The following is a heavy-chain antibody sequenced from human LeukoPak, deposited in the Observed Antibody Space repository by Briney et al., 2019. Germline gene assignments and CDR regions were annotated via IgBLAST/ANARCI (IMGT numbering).Heavy chain of an antibody. CDR3: ARGGYYDSSGYYRLSRYPLDY. D-gene: IGHD3-22*01. CDR1: GGSISSYY. CDR2: IYYSGST. Sequence: SETLSLTCTVPGGSISSYYWSWIRQPPGKGLEWIGYIYYSGSTNYNPSLKSRVTISVDTSKNQFSLKLSSVTAADTAVYYCARGGYYDSSGYYRLSRYPLDYWGQGTLVTVSS. V-gene: IGHV4-59*01. J-gene: IGHJ4*02.